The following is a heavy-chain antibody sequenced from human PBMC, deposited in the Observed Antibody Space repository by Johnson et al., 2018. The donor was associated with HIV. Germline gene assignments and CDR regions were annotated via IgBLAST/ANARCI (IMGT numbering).Heavy chain of an antibody. CDR1: GFTFNNYA. CDR2: MSYDGTNT. CDR3: AKCGDADAFDI. Sequence: QVQLVESGGGVVRPGKSLRLSCAASGFTFNNYAMHWVRQAPGKGLEWVAVMSYDGTNTDYADAVKGRFTISRDNTKNTLYLQMNSLRAEDTAVYYCAKCGDADAFDIWGQGTMVTVSS. V-gene: IGHV3-30-3*02. J-gene: IGHJ3*02. D-gene: IGHD3-10*01.